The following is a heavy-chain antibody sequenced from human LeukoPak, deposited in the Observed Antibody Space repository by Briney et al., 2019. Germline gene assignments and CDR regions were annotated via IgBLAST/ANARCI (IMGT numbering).Heavy chain of an antibody. D-gene: IGHD3-3*01. CDR2: IGGRGDRT. J-gene: IGHJ4*02. V-gene: IGHV3-23*01. CDR3: AKDPNPLYDFWTGYK. Sequence: GGSLRLSCAASGFTFTGHTMTWLRQAPGKGLEWVSIIGGRGDRTYYADSVEGRFTISRENSKNILYLQMSSLRTEDTAVYYCAKDPNPLYDFWTGYKWGQGTLVTVSS. CDR1: GFTFTGHT.